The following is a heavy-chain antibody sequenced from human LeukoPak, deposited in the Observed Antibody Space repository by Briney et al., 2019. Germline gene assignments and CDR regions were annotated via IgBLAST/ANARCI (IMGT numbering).Heavy chain of an antibody. V-gene: IGHV5-51*01. Sequence: GESLKISCKGSGCSFTSYWIGWVRQMPGEGLEWMGIIYPGDSDTRYSPSFQGQVTISADKSISTAYLQWSSLKASDTAMYYCARHPDCTRTSCYVDYYGMDVWGQGTTVTVSS. D-gene: IGHD2-2*01. J-gene: IGHJ6*02. CDR2: IYPGDSDT. CDR3: ARHPDCTRTSCYVDYYGMDV. CDR1: GCSFTSYW.